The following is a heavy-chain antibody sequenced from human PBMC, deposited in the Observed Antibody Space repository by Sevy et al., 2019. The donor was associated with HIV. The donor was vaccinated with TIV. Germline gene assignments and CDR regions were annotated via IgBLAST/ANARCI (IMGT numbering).Heavy chain of an antibody. CDR3: ARGGSGYFDY. Sequence: SETLSLTCTVSGGSISSGGYYWSWIRQHPGKGLEWIGYIYYSGSTYYNPSLKSRVTISVDTSKNQFSLKLSSVTAADPAVYYCARGGSGYFDYWGQGTLVTVSS. J-gene: IGHJ4*02. CDR1: GGSISSGGYY. D-gene: IGHD3-10*01. V-gene: IGHV4-31*03. CDR2: IYYSGST.